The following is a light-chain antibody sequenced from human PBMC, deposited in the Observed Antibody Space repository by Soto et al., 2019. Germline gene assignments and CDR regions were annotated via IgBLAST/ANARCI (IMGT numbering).Light chain of an antibody. CDR3: TAYAGSSNV. CDR1: SSDVGFYNY. V-gene: IGLV2-8*01. Sequence: QSALTQPPSASGSPGQSVTISCTGTSSDVGFYNYVSWYQQHPGKAPKLMIYEVSKRPSGVPARFSGSKSGNTASLTVSGLQAEDEADYYCTAYAGSSNVFGTGTKLTVL. CDR2: EVS. J-gene: IGLJ1*01.